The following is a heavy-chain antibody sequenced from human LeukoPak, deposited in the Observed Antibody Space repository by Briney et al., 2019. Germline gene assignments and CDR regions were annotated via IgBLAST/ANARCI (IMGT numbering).Heavy chain of an antibody. CDR1: GGSISTYY. Sequence: TASETLSLTCTVSGGSISTYYWSWIRQPPGKGLEWIGYIYYSGSTNYNPSLKSRVTISVDTSKNQFSLKLSSVTAADTAVYYCARQEVALKRGDAFDIWGQGTMVTVSS. J-gene: IGHJ3*02. CDR2: IYYSGST. V-gene: IGHV4-59*08. D-gene: IGHD5-12*01. CDR3: ARQEVALKRGDAFDI.